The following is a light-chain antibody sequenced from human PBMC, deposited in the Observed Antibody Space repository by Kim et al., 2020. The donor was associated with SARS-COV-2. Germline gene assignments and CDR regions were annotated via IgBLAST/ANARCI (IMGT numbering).Light chain of an antibody. J-gene: IGLJ1*01. Sequence: RVTISCTGSSSNIGAGFDVYWYQNLPGIAPKLRIYGNANRPSGVPDRFSGSKSGASASLAITGLRAEDETDYYCQSYDSTLGAYVFGTGTKVTVL. CDR1: SSNIGAGFD. CDR3: QSYDSTLGAYV. CDR2: GNA. V-gene: IGLV1-40*03.